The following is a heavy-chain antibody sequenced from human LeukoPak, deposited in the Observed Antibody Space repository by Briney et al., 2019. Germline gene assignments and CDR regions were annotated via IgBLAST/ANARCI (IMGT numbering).Heavy chain of an antibody. CDR1: GFTFSSYG. V-gene: IGHV3-30*03. D-gene: IGHD5-12*01. J-gene: IGHJ5*02. CDR2: ISYDGSDK. Sequence: GGSLRLSCAASGFTFSSYGMHWVRQAPGKALEWVAVISYDGSDKYYADSVKGRFIISRDNSKNTLYLQMNSLRAEDTAVYYCVSGSGYDLYNWFDPWGQGTLVTVSS. CDR3: VSGSGYDLYNWFDP.